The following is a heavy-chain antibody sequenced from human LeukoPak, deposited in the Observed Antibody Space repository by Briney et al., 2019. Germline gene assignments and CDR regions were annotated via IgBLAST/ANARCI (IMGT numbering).Heavy chain of an antibody. CDR3: ARVNLHDYGAHFDY. J-gene: IGHJ4*02. D-gene: IGHD4-17*01. CDR2: IYHSGST. V-gene: IGHV4-30-4*08. Sequence: LRLSCAASGFTFSDHYMDWVRQAPGKGLEWIGYIYHSGSTYYNPSLKSRVTISVDTSKNQFSLKLSSVTAADTAVYYCARVNLHDYGAHFDYWGQGTLVTVSS. CDR1: GFTFSDHY.